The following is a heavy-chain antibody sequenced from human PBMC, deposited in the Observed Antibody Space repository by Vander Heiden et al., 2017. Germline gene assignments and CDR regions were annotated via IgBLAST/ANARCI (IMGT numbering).Heavy chain of an antibody. CDR2: IKQDGSEK. CDR1: TFTFSNYW. CDR3: AREGGYGTNGVCLYGTDV. J-gene: IGHJ6*02. V-gene: IGHV3-7*01. Sequence: EVQLVESGGGLVQPGGSLRLSCAASTFTFSNYWMTWVRQAPGKGLEWVANIKQDGSEKYYVDSVKGRVTISRDNAKDSLYRQMNGLRAEDTAVYYCAREGGYGTNGVCLYGTDVWGRGTTVTVSS. D-gene: IGHD2-8*01.